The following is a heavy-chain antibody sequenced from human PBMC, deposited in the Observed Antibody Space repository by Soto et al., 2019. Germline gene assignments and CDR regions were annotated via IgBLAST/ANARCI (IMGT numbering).Heavy chain of an antibody. CDR1: NGSITDYS. J-gene: IGHJ6*03. Sequence: SETLSLTCTVSNGSITDYSWTWIRQPPGKPMEWIGYIYDYGSTYYNPSLESRVAFSVDTSKNQFSLKVRSVTAADTAVYYCARVRTSLDLYYYYMDVWGTGTTVTVSS. CDR2: IYDYGST. V-gene: IGHV4-59*08. D-gene: IGHD2-2*01. CDR3: ARVRTSLDLYYYYMDV.